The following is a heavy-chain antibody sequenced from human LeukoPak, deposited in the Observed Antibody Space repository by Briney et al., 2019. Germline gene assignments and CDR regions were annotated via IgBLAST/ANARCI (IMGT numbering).Heavy chain of an antibody. D-gene: IGHD2-2*01. CDR1: GGSFSGYY. CDR2: INHSGST. CDR3: ARGGYCSSTSCSPRDY. V-gene: IGHV4-34*01. Sequence: SETLSLTCAVYGGSFSGYYWSWIRQPPGKGLEWIGEINHSGSTNYNPSLKSRVSISVDTAKNQFSLKLSSVTAADTAVYYCARGGYCSSTSCSPRDYWGQGTLVTVSS. J-gene: IGHJ4*02.